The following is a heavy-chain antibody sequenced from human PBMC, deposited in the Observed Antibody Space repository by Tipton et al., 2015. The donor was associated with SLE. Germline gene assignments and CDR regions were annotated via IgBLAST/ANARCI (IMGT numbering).Heavy chain of an antibody. J-gene: IGHJ5*02. CDR1: GDSIANSRYF. Sequence: TLSLTCTVSGDSIANSRYFWGWVRQPPGKGLEWIGRVYYSGNTYYNPSLKSRVSMSVDASKNQFSLRLTSVTAADTALYFWASRLYGYDTWGQGTLVTVSS. CDR3: ASRLYGYDT. CDR2: VYYSGNT. V-gene: IGHV4-39*07. D-gene: IGHD3-16*01.